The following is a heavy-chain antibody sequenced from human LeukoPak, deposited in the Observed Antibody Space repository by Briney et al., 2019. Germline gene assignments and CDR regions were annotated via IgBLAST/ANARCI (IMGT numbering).Heavy chain of an antibody. D-gene: IGHD1-1*01. J-gene: IGHJ3*01. CDR3: ARDKTIDDRAFDV. CDR2: ITVSSSFT. V-gene: IGHV3-48*02. Sequence: GGSLRLSCAASGFTFRNYNMIWVRQAPGKGLDWVSYITVSSSFTTYADSVRGRFTISRDDATNSLYLQMSSLRDEDTAVYYRARDKTIDDRAFDVWGQGTMVMVSS. CDR1: GFTFRNYN.